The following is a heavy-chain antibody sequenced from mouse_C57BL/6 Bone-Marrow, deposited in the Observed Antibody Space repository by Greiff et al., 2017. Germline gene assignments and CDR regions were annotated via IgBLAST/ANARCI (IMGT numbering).Heavy chain of an antibody. D-gene: IGHD2-3*01. CDR1: GFTFSDYY. J-gene: IGHJ1*03. CDR3: ARCFYDGYYSYWYFDV. Sequence: EVKVVESEGGLVQPGSSMKLSCTASGFTFSDYYMAWVRQVPEKGLEWVANINYDGSSTYYLDSLKSRFIISRDNAKNILYLQMSSLKSEDTATYYCARCFYDGYYSYWYFDVWGTGTTVTVSS. V-gene: IGHV5-16*01. CDR2: INYDGSST.